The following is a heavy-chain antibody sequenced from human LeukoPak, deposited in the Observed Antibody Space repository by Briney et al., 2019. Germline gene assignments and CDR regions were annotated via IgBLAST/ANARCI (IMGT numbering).Heavy chain of an antibody. V-gene: IGHV4-4*07. D-gene: IGHD6-13*01. J-gene: IGHJ6*02. CDR2: IYTSGST. Sequence: SETLSLTCTVSGGSISSYYWSWIRQPAGKGLEWIGRIYTSGSTNYNPSLKSRVTMSVDTSKNQFSLKLSSVTAADTAVYYCARGVSTAWYTGYYYYGMDVWGQGTTVTVSS. CDR3: ARGVSTAWYTGYYYYGMDV. CDR1: GGSISSYY.